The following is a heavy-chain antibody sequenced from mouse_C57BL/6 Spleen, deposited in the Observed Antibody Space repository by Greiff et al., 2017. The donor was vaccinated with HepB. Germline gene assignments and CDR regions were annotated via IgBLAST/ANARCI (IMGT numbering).Heavy chain of an antibody. J-gene: IGHJ3*01. Sequence: EVMLVESGGGLVQPKGSLKLSCAASGFRFNTYAMNWVRQAPGKGLEWVARIRSKSNNYATYYADSVKDRFTISRDDSESMLYLQMNNLKTEDTAMYYCVGGSFAYWGQGTLVTVSA. CDR1: GFRFNTYA. CDR2: IRSKSNNYAT. CDR3: VGGSFAY. V-gene: IGHV10-1*01.